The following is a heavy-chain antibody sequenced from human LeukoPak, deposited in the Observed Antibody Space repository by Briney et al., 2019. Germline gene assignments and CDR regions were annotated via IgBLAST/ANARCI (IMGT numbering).Heavy chain of an antibody. Sequence: GSSVKVSCKASGGTFSSYAISWVRQAPGQGLEWMGWINPDSGDTSYAQKFQGRVTMTRDTSISTVYVELSRLRSDDTAVYYCARSDSYTWFDPWGQGTLVTVSS. CDR2: INPDSGDT. D-gene: IGHD2-15*01. J-gene: IGHJ5*02. V-gene: IGHV1-2*02. CDR1: GGTFSSYA. CDR3: ARSDSYTWFDP.